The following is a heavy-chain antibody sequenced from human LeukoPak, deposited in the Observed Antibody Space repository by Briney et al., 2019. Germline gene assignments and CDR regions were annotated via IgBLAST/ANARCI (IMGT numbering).Heavy chain of an antibody. V-gene: IGHV5-51*01. CDR2: IYPVDSDT. D-gene: IGHD5-24*01. CDR3: ARPEMANTGVDY. Sequence: GESLKISCKGSGYSFTSYWSGWVRQMPGKGLDWMGIIYPVDSDTRYSPSFQGQVTISADKSLSTAYLQWSSLKASDTAMYYCARPEMANTGVDYWGQGTLVTVSS. CDR1: GYSFTSYW. J-gene: IGHJ4*02.